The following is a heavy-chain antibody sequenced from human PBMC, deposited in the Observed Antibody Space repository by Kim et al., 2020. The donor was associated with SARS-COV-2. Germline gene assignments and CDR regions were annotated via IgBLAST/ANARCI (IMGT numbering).Heavy chain of an antibody. CDR2: ISSSGRST. J-gene: IGHJ5*02. CDR1: GFNFRNYA. CDR3: ARALRDCSGGSCFFKWFDP. V-gene: IGHV3-23*01. D-gene: IGHD2-15*01. Sequence: GGSLRLSCAASGFNFRNYAMSWVRQVPGKGREWVLGISSSGRSTYYADSVKGRFTISRDNSNSTLYVQMDSLRVEDTAVYYCARALRDCSGGSCFFKWFDPWGQGTLVTVSS.